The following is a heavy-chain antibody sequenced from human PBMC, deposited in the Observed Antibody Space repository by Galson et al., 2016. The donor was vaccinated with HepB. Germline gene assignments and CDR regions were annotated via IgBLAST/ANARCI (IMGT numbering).Heavy chain of an antibody. J-gene: IGHJ6*02. V-gene: IGHV1-18*01. CDR2: ISAYNGNT. D-gene: IGHD3-3*01. CDR1: GYTFASDG. Sequence: SVKVSCKASGYTFASDGIIWVRQAPGQGLEWMGWISAYNGNTNYAQKFQGRVTMTTDTSTSTAYMELRSLKSDDTAVYYCARAVLPNYGMDVWGQGTTVTVSS. CDR3: ARAVLPNYGMDV.